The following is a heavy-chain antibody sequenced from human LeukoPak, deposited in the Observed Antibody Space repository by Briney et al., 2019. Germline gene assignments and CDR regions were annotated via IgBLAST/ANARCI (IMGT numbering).Heavy chain of an antibody. J-gene: IGHJ4*02. Sequence: SETLSLTCAVYGGSFSGYYWSWIRQPPGKGLEWIGEINHSGSTNYNPSLKSRVTISVDTSKNQFSLKLSSVTAADTAVYYCARGVYYFDYWGQGTRVTVSS. CDR3: ARGVYYFDY. CDR2: INHSGST. V-gene: IGHV4-34*01. CDR1: GGSFSGYY.